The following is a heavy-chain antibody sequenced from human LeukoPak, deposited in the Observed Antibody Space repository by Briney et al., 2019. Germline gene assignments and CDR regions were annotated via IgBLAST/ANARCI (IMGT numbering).Heavy chain of an antibody. Sequence: GSLRLSCAASGFTFSSYTMSWVRQAPGKGLEWVSTITTSDGNTYYADSVKGRFTVSRDNSKNTLFLQMNSLRAEDTAVYYCGRDLGGRSGYWGQGTLVTVSS. J-gene: IGHJ4*02. V-gene: IGHV3-23*01. CDR3: GRDLGGRSGY. CDR2: ITTSDGNT. CDR1: GFTFSSYT. D-gene: IGHD1-26*01.